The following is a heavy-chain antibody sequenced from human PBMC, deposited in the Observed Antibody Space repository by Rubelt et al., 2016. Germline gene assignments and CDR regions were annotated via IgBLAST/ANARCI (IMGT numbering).Heavy chain of an antibody. J-gene: IGHJ5*02. CDR3: ARGGVNYYDSSGYYGNWFDP. V-gene: IGHV1-24*01. Sequence: GLEWMGGFDPEDGETIYAQKFQGRVTMTEDTSTDTAYMELSSLRSEDTAVYYCARGGVNYYDSSGYYGNWFDPWGQGTLVTVSS. CDR2: FDPEDGET. D-gene: IGHD3-22*01.